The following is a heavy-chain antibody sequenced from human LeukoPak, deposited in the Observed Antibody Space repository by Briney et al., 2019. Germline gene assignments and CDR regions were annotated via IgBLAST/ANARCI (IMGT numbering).Heavy chain of an antibody. D-gene: IGHD2-2*01. CDR3: ARDQEHCSGTSCYPYWYDS. CDR1: GFSIGDYY. Sequence: GGSLRLSCAASGFSIGDYYMSWVRQAPGKGLEWISYISSGAGGTMKYADSVKGRFTISRDNAQNSLFLQMNSLRAEDTAVYFCARDQEHCSGTSCYPYWYDSWGQGTLVTVSS. V-gene: IGHV3-11*01. J-gene: IGHJ5*01. CDR2: ISSGAGGTM.